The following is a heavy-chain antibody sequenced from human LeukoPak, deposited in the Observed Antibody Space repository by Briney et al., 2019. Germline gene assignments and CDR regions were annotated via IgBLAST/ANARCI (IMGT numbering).Heavy chain of an antibody. J-gene: IGHJ3*02. CDR1: GGSIRNSSFY. CDR3: ARDCSGGSCYGAFDI. D-gene: IGHD2-15*01. Sequence: KPSETLSLTCAVSGGSIRNSSFYWGWIRQPPGKGLEWIGYIYDSGSTYYNPSLKSRITISVDTSENRFSLKLSSVTATDTAVYYCARDCSGGSCYGAFDIWGQGTMVTVSS. V-gene: IGHV4-30-4*08. CDR2: IYDSGST.